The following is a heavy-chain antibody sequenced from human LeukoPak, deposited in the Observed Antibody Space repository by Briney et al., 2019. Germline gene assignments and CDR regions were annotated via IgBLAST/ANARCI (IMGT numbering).Heavy chain of an antibody. CDR1: GGSISSSSYY. CDR3: ARSKATVTTLPGY. V-gene: IGHV4-39*01. D-gene: IGHD4-17*01. Sequence: SETLSLTCTVSGGSISSSSYYWGWIRQPPGKGLEWIGSIYYSGSTYYNPSLKSRVTTSVDTSKNQFSLKLSSVTAADTAVYYCARSKATVTTLPGYWGQGTLVTVSS. CDR2: IYYSGST. J-gene: IGHJ4*02.